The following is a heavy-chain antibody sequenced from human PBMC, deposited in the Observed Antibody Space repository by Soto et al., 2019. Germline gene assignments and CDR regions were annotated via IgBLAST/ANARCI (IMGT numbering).Heavy chain of an antibody. D-gene: IGHD2-2*02. CDR2: IFSGGTT. Sequence: EVQLVETGGGLIQPGGSLRLSCAASGFTVSSSYMSWVRQAPGRGLEWVSTIFSGGTTHYADSVQGRFTISRDSSKNTLFLQLNSLRAEDTAIYYCARETVPPSYHYYDCWGQGTQVTVS. CDR1: GFTVSSSY. CDR3: ARETVPPSYHYYDC. V-gene: IGHV3-53*02. J-gene: IGHJ4*02.